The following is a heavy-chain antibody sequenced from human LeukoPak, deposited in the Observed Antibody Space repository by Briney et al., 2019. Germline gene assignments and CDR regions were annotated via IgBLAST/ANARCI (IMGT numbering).Heavy chain of an antibody. Sequence: ASVKVSCKASGYTFTGHYIHWVRQAPGQGLEWMGWINPNSVGTNYAQKFQGRVTMTRDTSISTAYMELSRLRSDDTAVYYCAREAFTTVTSSSDAFDLWGQGTMVTVSS. CDR2: INPNSVGT. J-gene: IGHJ3*01. CDR1: GYTFTGHY. V-gene: IGHV1-2*02. CDR3: AREAFTTVTSSSDAFDL. D-gene: IGHD4-17*01.